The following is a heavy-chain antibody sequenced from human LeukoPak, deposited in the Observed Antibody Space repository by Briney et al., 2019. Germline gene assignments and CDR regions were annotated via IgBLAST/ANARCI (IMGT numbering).Heavy chain of an antibody. CDR2: ISGSGGST. CDR3: AKDGVDLSSGWYWGLDTLVRYYYYYYMDV. CDR1: GFTFSSYA. J-gene: IGHJ6*03. V-gene: IGHV3-23*01. D-gene: IGHD6-19*01. Sequence: PGGSLRLSCAASGFTFSSYAMSWVRQAPGKGLEWVSAISGSGGSTYYADSVKGRFTISRDNSKNTLYLQMNSLRAEDTAVYYCAKDGVDLSSGWYWGLDTLVRYYYYYYMDVWGKGTTVTISS.